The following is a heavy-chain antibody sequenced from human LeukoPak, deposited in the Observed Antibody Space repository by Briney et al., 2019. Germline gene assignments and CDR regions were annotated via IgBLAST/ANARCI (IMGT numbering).Heavy chain of an antibody. Sequence: SETLSLTCTVSGGSISSSSYYWGWIRQPPGKGLEWIGSIYYSGSTYYNPSLKSRVTISVDTSKNQFSLKLSSVTAADTAVYYCARSTPPGYYYGSGSSNEGFDYWGQGTLVTVSS. J-gene: IGHJ4*02. V-gene: IGHV4-39*01. D-gene: IGHD3-10*01. CDR1: GGSISSSSYY. CDR3: ARSTPPGYYYGSGSSNEGFDY. CDR2: IYYSGST.